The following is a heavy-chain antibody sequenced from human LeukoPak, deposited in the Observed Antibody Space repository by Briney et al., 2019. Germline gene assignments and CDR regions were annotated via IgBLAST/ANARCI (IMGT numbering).Heavy chain of an antibody. CDR2: IITILSIA. V-gene: IGHV1-69*04. CDR1: GGTFSSYT. D-gene: IGHD1-26*01. CDR3: ARDEGSYHGDYFDY. J-gene: IGHJ4*02. Sequence: SVKLSCKASGGTFSSYTISWVRQAPGQGLEWMGRIITILSIANYAQKFQGRVTITADKSTNTAYMQLSSLRSEDTAVYYCARDEGSYHGDYFDYWGQGTLVTVSS.